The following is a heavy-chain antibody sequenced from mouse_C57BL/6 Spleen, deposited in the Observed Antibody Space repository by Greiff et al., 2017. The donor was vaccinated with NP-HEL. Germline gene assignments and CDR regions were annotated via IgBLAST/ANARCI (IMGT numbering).Heavy chain of an antibody. V-gene: IGHV1-52*01. CDR3: ATTVVARNAMEY. D-gene: IGHD1-1*01. CDR1: GYTFTSYW. Sequence: QVQLQQPGAELVRPGSSVKLSCKASGYTFTSYWMHWVKQRPIQGLEWIGNIDPSDSETHYNQKFKDKATLTVDKSSSTAYMQLSSLTSEDSAVYYCATTVVARNAMEYWGQGTSVTVSS. CDR2: IDPSDSET. J-gene: IGHJ4*01.